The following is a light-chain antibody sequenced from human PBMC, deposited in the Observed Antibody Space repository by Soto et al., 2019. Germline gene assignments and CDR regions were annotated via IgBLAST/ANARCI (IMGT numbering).Light chain of an antibody. J-gene: IGLJ2*01. CDR3: SSYTNNNTYVI. Sequence: QSALTQPASVSGSPGQSLTISCTGTSSDIGTSNYVSWYQQHPGKAPQLIIYDVTVRPSAVSNRFSGSKSGNTASLTLSGLQTEGEADYYCSSYTNNNTYVIFGGGTKLTVL. V-gene: IGLV2-14*01. CDR2: DVT. CDR1: SSDIGTSNY.